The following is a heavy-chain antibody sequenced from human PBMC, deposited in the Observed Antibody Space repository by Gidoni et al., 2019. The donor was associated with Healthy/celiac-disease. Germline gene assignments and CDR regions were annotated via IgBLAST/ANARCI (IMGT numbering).Heavy chain of an antibody. CDR2: ISWDGGST. Sequence: EVQLVESGGVVVQPGGSLRLSCAASGFTFDDYTMHWARQAPGKGLELVSLISWDGGSTYYADSVKGRFTISRDNSKNSLYLQMNSLRTEDTALYYCAKGGIVGGPIDYWGQGTLVTVSS. CDR1: GFTFDDYT. J-gene: IGHJ4*02. CDR3: AKGGIVGGPIDY. D-gene: IGHD1-26*01. V-gene: IGHV3-43*01.